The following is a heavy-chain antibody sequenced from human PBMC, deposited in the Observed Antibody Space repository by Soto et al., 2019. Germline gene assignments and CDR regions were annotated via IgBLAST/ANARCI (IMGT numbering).Heavy chain of an antibody. J-gene: IGHJ3*01. D-gene: IGHD2-15*01. Sequence: SETLSLTCAVSGFFISSGNYWGWIRKPPGKGLEWIGSIFHGGNTYYNPSLKSRVTISVDMPKNQFSLKLNSVTAADTAVYYCARARWYDAFDVWGQGTVVTVSS. CDR2: IFHGGNT. V-gene: IGHV4-38-2*01. CDR3: ARARWYDAFDV. CDR1: GFFISSGNY.